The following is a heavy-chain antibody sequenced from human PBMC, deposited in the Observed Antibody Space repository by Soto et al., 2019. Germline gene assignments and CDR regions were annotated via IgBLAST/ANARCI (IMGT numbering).Heavy chain of an antibody. CDR3: AREACSGGSCWVYFDY. CDR2: INPSGGST. Sequence: QVQLVQSGAEVKKPGASVKVSCKASGYTFTSYYMHWVRQAPGQGLEWMGIINPSGGSTSYAKKFQGRVTMTRDTSTSTVYMELSSLRSEDTAVYYCAREACSGGSCWVYFDYWGQGTLVTVSS. CDR1: GYTFTSYY. J-gene: IGHJ4*02. V-gene: IGHV1-46*01. D-gene: IGHD2-15*01.